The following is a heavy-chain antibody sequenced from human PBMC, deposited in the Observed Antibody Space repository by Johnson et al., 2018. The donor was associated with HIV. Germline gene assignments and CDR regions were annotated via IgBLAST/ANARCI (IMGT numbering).Heavy chain of an antibody. CDR1: GFRFDDYG. CDR3: AKDWGIAAAGTDAFDI. Sequence: EVQLVESGGGVVRPGGSLRLSCAVAGFRFDDYGMSWVRQAPGKGLEWVANITQDGSEKYYVASLKGRFTISRDNAKNSLYLQMNSLKAEDTAVYYCAKDWGIAAAGTDAFDIWGQETMVTVSS. J-gene: IGHJ3*02. CDR2: ITQDGSEK. D-gene: IGHD6-13*01. V-gene: IGHV3-7*01.